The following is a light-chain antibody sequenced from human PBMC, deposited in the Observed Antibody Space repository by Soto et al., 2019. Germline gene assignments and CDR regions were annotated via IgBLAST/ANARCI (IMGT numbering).Light chain of an antibody. V-gene: IGKV3-20*01. CDR2: GTS. J-gene: IGKJ2*03. CDR3: QQYGDGNSPRYS. Sequence: EIVLTQSPGTLYLSPGETVTLSCRASQSVNSNYLAWYQQKPGQAPRLLIYGTSSRATDIPDRFSGSGSGTDFTLTISRLEPEDFAVYYCQQYGDGNSPRYSFGQGTKLEIK. CDR1: QSVNSNY.